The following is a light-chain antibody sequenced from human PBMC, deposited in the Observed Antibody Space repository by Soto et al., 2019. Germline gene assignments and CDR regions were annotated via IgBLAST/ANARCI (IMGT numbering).Light chain of an antibody. CDR3: QQYSDSSGA. CDR1: QSIGTW. J-gene: IGKJ1*01. CDR2: DAS. Sequence: IQGTQSASALSASVGDRVPITCGASQSIGTWLAWYQQKPGKAPKLLIFDASTLESGVPSRFSGSGSGTDFTLTISSLQPDDFATYYCQQYSDSSGAFGQGTKVDNK. V-gene: IGKV1-5*01.